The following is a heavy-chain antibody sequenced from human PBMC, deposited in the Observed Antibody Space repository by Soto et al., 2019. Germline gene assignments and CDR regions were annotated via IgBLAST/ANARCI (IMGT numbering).Heavy chain of an antibody. D-gene: IGHD2-15*01. J-gene: IGHJ4*02. CDR1: GGSFSGYY. CDR3: ARAAVVVVAASFDY. Sequence: PSETLSLTCAVYGGSFSGYYWSWIRQPPGKGLEWIGEINHSGSTNYNPSLKSRVTISVDTSKNQFSLKLSSVTAADTAVYYCARAAVVVVAASFDYWGQGTLVTVSS. CDR2: INHSGST. V-gene: IGHV4-34*01.